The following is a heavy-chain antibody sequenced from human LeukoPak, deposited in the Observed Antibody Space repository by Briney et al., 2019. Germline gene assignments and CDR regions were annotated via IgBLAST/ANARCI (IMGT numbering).Heavy chain of an antibody. D-gene: IGHD6-19*01. Sequence: PGGSLRLSCAASGFTISDYYMSWIRQAPGKGLEWVSYISSSGSTIYYADSVKGRFNISRDNAKNSLYLQMNSMRAEDTAVYYCARGGWYYYNNLDYWGQGTLVTVSS. V-gene: IGHV3-11*01. CDR1: GFTISDYY. CDR2: ISSSGSTI. CDR3: ARGGWYYYNNLDY. J-gene: IGHJ4*02.